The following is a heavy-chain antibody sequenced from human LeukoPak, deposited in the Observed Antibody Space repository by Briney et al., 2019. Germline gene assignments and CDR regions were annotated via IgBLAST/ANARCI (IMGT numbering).Heavy chain of an antibody. CDR2: ISAYNGNT. Sequence: ASVKVSCKASGYTFTSYGISWVRQAPGQGLEWMGWISAYNGNTNYAQKLQGRVTMTTDTSTSTAYMELRSLRSDDTAVYYCARVYSSSWYEPPGYWGQGTLVTVSS. CDR3: ARVYSSSWYEPPGY. D-gene: IGHD6-13*01. CDR1: GYTFTSYG. J-gene: IGHJ4*02. V-gene: IGHV1-18*01.